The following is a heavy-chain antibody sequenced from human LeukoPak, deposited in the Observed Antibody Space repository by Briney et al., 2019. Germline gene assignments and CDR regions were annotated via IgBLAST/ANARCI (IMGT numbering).Heavy chain of an antibody. D-gene: IGHD3-10*01. CDR1: GGSISSGDYY. J-gene: IGHJ4*02. Sequence: SETLSLTCTVSGGSISSGDYYWSWIRQPPGKGLEWIGYIYYSGSTYYNPSLKSRVTISVDTSKNQFSLKLSSVTAADTAVYYCARGTPTYYYGSGSHFDYWGQGTLVTVSS. CDR2: IYYSGST. V-gene: IGHV4-30-4*01. CDR3: ARGTPTYYYGSGSHFDY.